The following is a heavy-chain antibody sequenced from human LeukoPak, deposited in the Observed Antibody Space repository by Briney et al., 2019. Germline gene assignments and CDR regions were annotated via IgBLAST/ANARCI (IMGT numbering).Heavy chain of an antibody. D-gene: IGHD6-13*01. J-gene: IGHJ4*02. CDR3: AKDFGLRYSSSWYYYFDY. CDR2: ISGSGGST. Sequence: AGGSLRLSCAASGFTFSSSAMSWVRQAPGKGLEWVSAISGSGGSTYYADSVKGRFTISRDNSKNTLYLQMNSLRAEDTAVYYCAKDFGLRYSSSWYYYFDYWGQGTLVTVSS. V-gene: IGHV3-23*01. CDR1: GFTFSSSA.